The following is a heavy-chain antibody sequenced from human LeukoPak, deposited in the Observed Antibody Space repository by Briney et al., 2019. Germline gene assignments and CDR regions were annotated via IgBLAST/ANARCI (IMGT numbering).Heavy chain of an antibody. V-gene: IGHV3-23*01. D-gene: IGHD5-24*01. CDR1: GFSFSSYP. Sequence: GRSLRLSCAASGFSFSSYPMSWVRQAPGKGLEWVSAVSDSGRSTYYADSVKGRFTISRDNSKNTLYLQMSSLRAEDTAVYYCTNRSNSKCFDFWGKVIMVTVSS. CDR3: TNRSNSKCFDF. J-gene: IGHJ4*02. CDR2: VSDSGRST.